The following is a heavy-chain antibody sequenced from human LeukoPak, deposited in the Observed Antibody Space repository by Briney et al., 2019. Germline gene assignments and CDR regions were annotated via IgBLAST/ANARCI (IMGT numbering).Heavy chain of an antibody. CDR1: GYTFTSYG. CDR2: ISGYNGNT. V-gene: IGHV1-18*01. Sequence: ASVKVSCKASGYTFTSYGISWVRQAPGQGLEWMGWISGYNGNTNYAQEKLQGRVSVTTDTSTSTAYMELRSLRSDDTAVYYCARAGYYDSSGYYYSLQQNDYWGQGTLVTVSS. CDR3: ARAGYYDSSGYYYSLQQNDY. D-gene: IGHD3-22*01. J-gene: IGHJ4*02.